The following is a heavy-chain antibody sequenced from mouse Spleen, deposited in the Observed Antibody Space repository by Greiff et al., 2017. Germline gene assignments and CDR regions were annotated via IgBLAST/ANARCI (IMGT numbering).Heavy chain of an antibody. J-gene: IGHJ4*01. CDR1: GFNIKNTY. Sequence: VQLKESVAELVRPGASVKLSCTASGFNIKNTYMHWVKQRPEQGLEWIGRIDPANGNTKYAPKFQGKATITADTSSNTAYLQLSSLTSEDTAIYYCAAYYRYHYYAMDYWGQGTSVTVSS. V-gene: IGHV14-3*01. CDR3: AAYYRYHYYAMDY. CDR2: IDPANGNT. D-gene: IGHD2-14*01.